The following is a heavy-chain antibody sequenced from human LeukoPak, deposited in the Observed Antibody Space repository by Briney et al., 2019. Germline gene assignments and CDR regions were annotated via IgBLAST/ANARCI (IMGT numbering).Heavy chain of an antibody. CDR3: ANLDDFLYDY. CDR1: GFTFSSYA. D-gene: IGHD3-3*01. CDR2: ISGSGGST. V-gene: IGHV3-23*01. J-gene: IGHJ4*02. Sequence: QTGGPLRLSCAASGFTFSSYAMSWVRQAPGKGLEWVSAISGSGGSTCYADSVKGRFTISRDNSKNTLYLQMNSLRAEDTAVYYCANLDDFLYDYWGQGTLVTVSS.